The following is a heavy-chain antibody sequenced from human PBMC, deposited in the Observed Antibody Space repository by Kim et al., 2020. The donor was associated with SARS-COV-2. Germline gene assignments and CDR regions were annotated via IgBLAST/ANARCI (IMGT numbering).Heavy chain of an antibody. Sequence: GGSLRLSCAASQFTFSDNWMSWIRQAPGKGLEWVSNIRYDGSEKYYVDSVKGRFTKSRDSATNSLFMQMNSLRAEDTAVYFCARVARDGYNDHWGRVTRV. J-gene: IGHJ5*02. CDR2: IRYDGSEK. CDR3: ARVARDGYNDH. CDR1: QFTFSDNW. V-gene: IGHV3-7*01. D-gene: IGHD2-21*02.